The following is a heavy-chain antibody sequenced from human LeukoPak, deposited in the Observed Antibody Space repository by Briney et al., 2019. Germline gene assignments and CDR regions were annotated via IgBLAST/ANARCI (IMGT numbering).Heavy chain of an antibody. J-gene: IGHJ3*02. CDR2: ISGSGGST. V-gene: IGHV3-23*01. D-gene: IGHD6-13*01. CDR3: AKGFSSSQTRGPFDI. CDR1: GFTFSSYA. Sequence: GGSLRLTCAASGFTFSSYAMTWVRQAPGKGLEWISAISGSGGSTYYSDSVKGRFTISRDNSKNTLYLQMNSLRAEDTAVYYCAKGFSSSQTRGPFDIWGQGTMVTVSS.